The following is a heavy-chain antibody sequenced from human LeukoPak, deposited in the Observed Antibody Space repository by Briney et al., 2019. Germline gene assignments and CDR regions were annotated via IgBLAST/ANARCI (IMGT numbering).Heavy chain of an antibody. CDR1: GFTFSSYS. CDR3: ARASSKQLAGYLPDGFDI. CDR2: ISSSGTYV. Sequence: GGSLRLSCAASGFTFSSYSMNWVCQAPGKGLEWVSSISSSGTYVYYADSVKGRFTISRDNAKNSLSLQMNSLRADDAAVYYCARASSKQLAGYLPDGFDIWGQGTMVTVSS. J-gene: IGHJ3*02. V-gene: IGHV3-21*01. D-gene: IGHD3-9*01.